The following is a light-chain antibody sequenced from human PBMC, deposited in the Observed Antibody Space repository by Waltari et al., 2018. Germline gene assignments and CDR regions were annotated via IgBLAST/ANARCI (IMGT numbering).Light chain of an antibody. CDR2: MAS. J-gene: IGKJ2*01. Sequence: DLQMTQSPSTLSASVGDRVTISCRASQSVGTWLAWYQKKPGKAPKLLIYMASSLDSGVPSRFSGSGSGTDFTLTISSLQPDDFATYSCQQYSSFSTFGQGTKV. V-gene: IGKV1-5*03. CDR3: QQYSSFST. CDR1: QSVGTW.